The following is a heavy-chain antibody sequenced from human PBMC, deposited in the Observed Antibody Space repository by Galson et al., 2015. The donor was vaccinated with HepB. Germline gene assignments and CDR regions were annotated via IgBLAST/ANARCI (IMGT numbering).Heavy chain of an antibody. V-gene: IGHV3-23*01. D-gene: IGHD3-22*01. J-gene: IGHJ3*02. Sequence: SLRLSCAASGFIFSSYGMSWVRQAPGKGLEWVSGISGWGGSTYYADSVKGRFTISRDNSKDMLYLQMNSLRGEDTAIYYCAKDRWFYYDGSRGDAFDIWGQGTMVTVSS. CDR3: AKDRWFYYDGSRGDAFDI. CDR1: GFIFSSYG. CDR2: ISGWGGST.